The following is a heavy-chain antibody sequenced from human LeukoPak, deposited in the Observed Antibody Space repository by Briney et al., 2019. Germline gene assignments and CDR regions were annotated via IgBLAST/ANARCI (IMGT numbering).Heavy chain of an antibody. V-gene: IGHV3-23*01. J-gene: IGHJ3*01. CDR1: GFTFSSYA. CDR3: VRDLDWGAFDV. CDR2: ISGSDGYT. D-gene: IGHD3/OR15-3a*01. Sequence: QSGGSLRLSCVASGFTFSSYALSWVRQAPGKGLDCVSVISGSDGYTYYADSVKGRFTISRDNSKNTLYLQMNSLRAEDTAIYYCVRDLDWGAFDVWGQGTMVTVSS.